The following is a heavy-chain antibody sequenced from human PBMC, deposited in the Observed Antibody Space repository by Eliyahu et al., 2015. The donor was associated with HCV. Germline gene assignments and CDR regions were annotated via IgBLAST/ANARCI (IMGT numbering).Heavy chain of an antibody. D-gene: IGHD2-2*01. CDR2: ISGSGGST. J-gene: IGHJ4*02. CDR1: XFTFSSYA. V-gene: IGHV3-23*01. Sequence: EVQLLESGGGLVXPGGSLXPXCAASXFTFSSYAXSWVRQAPGKGLXXVSAISGSGGSTYYADSVKGRFTISRDNSKNTLYLQMNSLRAEDTAVYYCAKAGCSSTSCYFDYWGQGTLVTVSS. CDR3: AKAGCSSTSCYFDY.